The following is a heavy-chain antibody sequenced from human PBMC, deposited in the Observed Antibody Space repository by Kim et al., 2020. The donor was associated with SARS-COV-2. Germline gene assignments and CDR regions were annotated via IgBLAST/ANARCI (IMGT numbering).Heavy chain of an antibody. V-gene: IGHV3-23*01. CDR1: GFSFSSSA. CDR3: ARENVDVGRVSAIDY. D-gene: IGHD1-26*01. Sequence: GGSLRLSCAASGFSFSSSAMSWVRQAPVRGLEWVSAISASGSNTYYADSVKGRFTVSRDNSKNTLYLQLNSLRADDTAVYYSARENVDVGRVSAIDYWGQGALVTVSS. J-gene: IGHJ4*02. CDR2: ISASGSNT.